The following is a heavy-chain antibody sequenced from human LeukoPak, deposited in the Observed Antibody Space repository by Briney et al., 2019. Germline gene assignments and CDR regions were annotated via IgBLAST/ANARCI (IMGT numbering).Heavy chain of an antibody. Sequence: GGSLRLSCAASGFTFSSYAMHWVRQAPGKGLEWVAVISYDGSNKYYADSVKGRFTISRDNSKNTLYLQMNSLRSEDTAVYYCARDGGGYSSGPGPFDPWGQGTLVTVSS. V-gene: IGHV3-30-3*01. J-gene: IGHJ5*02. CDR3: ARDGGGYSSGPGPFDP. D-gene: IGHD6-19*01. CDR1: GFTFSSYA. CDR2: ISYDGSNK.